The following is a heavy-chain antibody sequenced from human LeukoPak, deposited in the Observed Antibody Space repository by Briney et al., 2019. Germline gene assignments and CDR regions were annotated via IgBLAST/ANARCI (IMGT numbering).Heavy chain of an antibody. CDR3: ASPGVPAADYYGMDV. D-gene: IGHD2-2*01. Sequence: GRSLGLSCAASGFTFSSYAMHWVRQAPGKGLEWVAVISYDGSNKYYADSVKGRFTISRDNSKNTLYLQMNSLRAEDTAVYYCASPGVPAADYYGMDVWGQGTTVTVSS. CDR1: GFTFSSYA. J-gene: IGHJ6*02. CDR2: ISYDGSNK. V-gene: IGHV3-30-3*01.